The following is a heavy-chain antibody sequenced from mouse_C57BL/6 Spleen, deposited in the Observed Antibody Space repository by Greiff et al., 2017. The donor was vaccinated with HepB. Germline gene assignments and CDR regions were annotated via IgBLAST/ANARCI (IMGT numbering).Heavy chain of an antibody. CDR1: GYTFTSYW. CDR2: IYPGSGST. CDR3: ARWVTTVVDAMDY. Sequence: QVQLQQSGAELVKPGASVKMSCKASGYTFTSYWITWVKQRPGQGLEWIGDIYPGSGSTNYNEKFKSKATLTVDTSSSTAYMQLSSLTSEDSAVYYCARWVTTVVDAMDYWGQGTSVTVSS. D-gene: IGHD1-1*01. J-gene: IGHJ4*01. V-gene: IGHV1-55*01.